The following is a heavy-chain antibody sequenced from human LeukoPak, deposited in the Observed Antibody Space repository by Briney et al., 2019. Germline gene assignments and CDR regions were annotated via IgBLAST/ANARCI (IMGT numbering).Heavy chain of an antibody. CDR3: ARDDLTGYSYGNWFDP. Sequence: SETLSLTCTVSGGSISSYYWSWIRQPAGKGLEWIGRIYTSGSTNYNPSLKSRVTMSVDTSKYQFSLKLSSVTAADTAVYYCARDDLTGYSYGNWFDPWGQGTLVNVSS. V-gene: IGHV4-4*07. D-gene: IGHD5-18*01. CDR1: GGSISSYY. J-gene: IGHJ5*02. CDR2: IYTSGST.